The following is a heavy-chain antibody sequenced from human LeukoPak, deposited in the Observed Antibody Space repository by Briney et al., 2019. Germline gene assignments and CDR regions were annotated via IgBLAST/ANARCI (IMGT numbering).Heavy chain of an antibody. CDR1: GDPLSCYL. V-gene: IGHV4-59*13. CDR2: IYYSEST. J-gene: IGHJ4*02. CDR3: ARGPNIDY. Sequence: SETLSLTCSVCGDPLSCYLWRWLRQPRGRGREWIEYIYYSESTNYSPSLKSRLTISVDPSKNQFSLKLSSVTAADPAVYYCARGPNIDYWGQGTLVTVSS. D-gene: IGHD2/OR15-2a*01.